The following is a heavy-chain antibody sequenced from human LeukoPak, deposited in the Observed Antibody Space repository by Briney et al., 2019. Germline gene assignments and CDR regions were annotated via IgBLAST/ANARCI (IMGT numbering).Heavy chain of an antibody. CDR2: ISYDGSNQ. J-gene: IGHJ4*02. CDR3: ARGSGWYMY. CDR1: GFTFITYA. V-gene: IGHV3-30*04. D-gene: IGHD6-19*01. Sequence: GGSLRLSCAASGFTFITYAMHWVRQAPGKGLEWVAVISYDGSNQYYADSVKGRFTISRDNSKNTLYLQMNSLRTEDTALYYCARGSGWYMYWGQGTLVTVSS.